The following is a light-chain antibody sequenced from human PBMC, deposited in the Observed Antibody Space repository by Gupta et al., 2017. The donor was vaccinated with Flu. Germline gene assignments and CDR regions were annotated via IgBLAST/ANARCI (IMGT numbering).Light chain of an antibody. J-gene: IGKJ1*01. Sequence: IVMTQSPVTLSVSPGERATLSCRASQSVGSNLAWYQQKPGQAPRLLIYGASTRATGIPARVSGSGSGTDFTLTISTLQSEDFAVYYCQQDNNWPLAFGQGTKVEIK. CDR1: QSVGSN. V-gene: IGKV3-15*01. CDR3: QQDNNWPLA. CDR2: GAS.